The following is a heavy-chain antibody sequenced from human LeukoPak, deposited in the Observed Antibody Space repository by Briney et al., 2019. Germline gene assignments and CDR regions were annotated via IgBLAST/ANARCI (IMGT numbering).Heavy chain of an antibody. Sequence: GGSLRLSCAASGFTVSTNYMSWVRQTPGKGLEWVSAISGSGDSTHYADSVKGRFTISRDNFKNTLYLQMNSLRAADTALYYCAKAAVTGADYWGQGTLVTVSS. D-gene: IGHD7-27*01. J-gene: IGHJ4*02. CDR2: ISGSGDST. CDR1: GFTVSTNY. CDR3: AKAAVTGADY. V-gene: IGHV3-23*01.